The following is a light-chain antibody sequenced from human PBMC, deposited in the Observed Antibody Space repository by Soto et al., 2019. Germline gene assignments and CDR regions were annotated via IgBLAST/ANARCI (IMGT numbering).Light chain of an antibody. J-gene: IGLJ2*01. CDR2: EVS. CDR1: SSDVGGYAY. Sequence: QSVLTQPASVSGSPGQSITISCTGTSSDVGGYAYVSWYQQYPGKAPKLMISEVSNRPSGVSHRFSGSRSGNTASLTISGLQAEDEADYYCSSYTSNTTPVFGGGTKVTVL. V-gene: IGLV2-14*01. CDR3: SSYTSNTTPV.